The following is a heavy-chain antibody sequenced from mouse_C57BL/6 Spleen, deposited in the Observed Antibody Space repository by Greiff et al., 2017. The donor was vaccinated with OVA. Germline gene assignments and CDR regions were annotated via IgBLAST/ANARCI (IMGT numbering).Heavy chain of an antibody. CDR3: ARYSTTGRDYFDY. J-gene: IGHJ2*01. CDR2: IYPSDSET. D-gene: IGHD1-1*01. CDR1: GYTFTSYW. V-gene: IGHV1-61*01. Sequence: QVQLQQPGAELVRPGSSVKLSCKASGYTFTSYWMDWVKQRPGQGLEWIGNIYPSDSETHYNQKFKDKATLTVDKSSSTAYMQLSSLTSEDSAVYYCARYSTTGRDYFDYWGQGTTLTVSS.